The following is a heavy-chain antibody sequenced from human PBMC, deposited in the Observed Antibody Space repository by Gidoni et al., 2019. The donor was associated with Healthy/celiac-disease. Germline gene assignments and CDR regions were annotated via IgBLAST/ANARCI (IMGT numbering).Heavy chain of an antibody. CDR2: IIPIFGTA. CDR3: AQSYYYGSSGYYYFDY. CDR1: GGNFRSYA. V-gene: IGHV1-69*01. D-gene: IGHD3-22*01. J-gene: IGHJ4*02. Sequence: QVQLVQSGAEVKKPGSSVKVSCKAYGGNFRSYAISWVRQAPGQGLEWMGGIIPIFGTANYAQKFQGRVTITADESTSTAYMELSSLRSEDTAVYYCAQSYYYGSSGYYYFDYWGQGTLVTVSS.